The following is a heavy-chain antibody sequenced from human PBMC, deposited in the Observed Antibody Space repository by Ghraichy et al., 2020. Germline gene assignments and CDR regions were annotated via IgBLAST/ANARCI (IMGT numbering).Heavy chain of an antibody. CDR2: IGLADDT. V-gene: IGHV3-13*01. D-gene: IGHD1-1*01. J-gene: IGHJ2*01. CDR3: AREAVSSNWNDWYFDP. Sequence: GSLRLSCAASGFTFSNSDLHWVRQGSGKGLEWVSDIGLADDTYYSGYVKGRFTISRDNANKFLYLQMNSLRAGDTAVYYCAREAVSSNWNDWYFDPGGRGTRVPVPP. CDR1: GFTFSNSD.